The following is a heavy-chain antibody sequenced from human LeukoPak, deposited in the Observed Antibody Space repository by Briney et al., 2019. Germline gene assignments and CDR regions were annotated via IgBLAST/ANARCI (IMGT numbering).Heavy chain of an antibody. D-gene: IGHD3-3*01. Sequence: GGSLTLSCAASGFTFSSYAMSWVRQAPGKGLEWVSAISGSGGSTYYADSVKGRFTISRDNSKNTLYLQMNSLRAEDTAVYYCARATLGYFTTYYFDYWGQGTLVTVSS. CDR3: ARATLGYFTTYYFDY. J-gene: IGHJ4*02. CDR2: ISGSGGST. CDR1: GFTFSSYA. V-gene: IGHV3-23*01.